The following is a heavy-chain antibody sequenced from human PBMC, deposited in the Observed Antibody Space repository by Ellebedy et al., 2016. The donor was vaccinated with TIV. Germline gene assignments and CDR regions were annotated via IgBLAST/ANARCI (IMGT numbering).Heavy chain of an antibody. CDR3: ARDLSYSSGPFDY. Sequence: PGGSLRLSCAASGFTFSSYGMHWVRQAPGKGLEWVAVIWYDGSNKYYADSVKGRFTISRDNSKNTLYLQMNSLRAEDTAVYYCARDLSYSSGPFDYWGQGTLVTVSS. CDR1: GFTFSSYG. D-gene: IGHD6-19*01. CDR2: IWYDGSNK. V-gene: IGHV3-33*08. J-gene: IGHJ4*02.